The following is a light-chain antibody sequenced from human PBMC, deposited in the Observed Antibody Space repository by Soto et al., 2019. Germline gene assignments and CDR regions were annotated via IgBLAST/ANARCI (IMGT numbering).Light chain of an antibody. CDR2: GAS. CDR3: HQYENWPRT. V-gene: IGKV3-15*01. J-gene: IGKJ1*01. Sequence: EIVMTQSPATLSVYPGERVTLSCRASQSVNSKVAWYQQKPGQAPRLLIYGASTRATGIPARFSGSGSGTEFTLTISSLQSEDFAVYYCHQYENWPRTFGQGTKVDIK. CDR1: QSVNSK.